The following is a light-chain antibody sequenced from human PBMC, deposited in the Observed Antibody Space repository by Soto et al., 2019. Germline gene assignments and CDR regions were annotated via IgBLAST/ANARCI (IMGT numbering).Light chain of an antibody. V-gene: IGKV3-20*01. CDR1: QSISSNY. CDR2: GAS. Sequence: EIVLTQSPCTLSLSPGERATLSCRASQSISSNYLAWYQQKPGQAPRLLIYGASSRATGIPDRFSGSGSGTDFALTISRLEPEDFVVYYCQQYGSLPRTFGQGTKV. CDR3: QQYGSLPRT. J-gene: IGKJ1*01.